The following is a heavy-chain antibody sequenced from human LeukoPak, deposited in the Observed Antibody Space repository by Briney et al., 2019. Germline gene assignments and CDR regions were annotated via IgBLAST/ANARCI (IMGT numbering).Heavy chain of an antibody. V-gene: IGHV3-30-3*01. CDR2: ISYDGSNK. CDR3: ARGDYYFDY. CDR1: GFTFSSYA. J-gene: IGHJ4*02. Sequence: GGSLRLSCAASGFTFSSYAMHWVRQAPGKGLEWVAVISYDGSNKYYADSVKGRFTISRDNSKNTLYLQMNSLRAEDTAVYYCARGDYYFDYWGQGTLVTVSA.